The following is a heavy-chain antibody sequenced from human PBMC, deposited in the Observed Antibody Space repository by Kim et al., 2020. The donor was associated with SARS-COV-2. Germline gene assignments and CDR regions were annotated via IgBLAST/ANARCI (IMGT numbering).Heavy chain of an antibody. CDR1: GFTFSSYG. CDR3: AREISSWYVGSFDP. J-gene: IGHJ5*02. D-gene: IGHD6-13*01. CDR2: IWYDGSNK. Sequence: GGSLRLSCAASGFTFSSYGMHWVRQAPVNGLEWVAVIWYDGSNKYYADSVMGRFTISRDNSKNTLYLQRNSLRAEDTAVYYCAREISSWYVGSFDPWGQGPLVTVSS. V-gene: IGHV3-33*01.